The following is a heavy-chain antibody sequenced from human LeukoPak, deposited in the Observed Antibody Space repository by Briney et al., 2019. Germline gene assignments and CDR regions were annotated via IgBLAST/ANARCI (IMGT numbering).Heavy chain of an antibody. CDR3: VHNGRYCSGGTCYSLAFDY. CDR1: GFSLSTSGVG. D-gene: IGHD2-15*01. J-gene: IGHJ4*02. Sequence: SGPTLVNPTQTLTLTCTSSGFSLSTSGVGVGWIRQPPGKALEWLAVIYWDDDKRFSPSLKNRLTITKDTSKNQVVLTMTNMDPVDTATYFCVHNGRYCSGGTCYSLAFDYWGQGTLVTVSS. CDR2: IYWDDDK. V-gene: IGHV2-5*02.